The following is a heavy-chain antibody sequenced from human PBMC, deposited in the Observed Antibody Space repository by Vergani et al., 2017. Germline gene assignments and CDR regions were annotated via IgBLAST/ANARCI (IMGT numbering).Heavy chain of an antibody. D-gene: IGHD3-16*01. CDR1: GGSFSGYY. Sequence: QVQLQQWGAGLLKPSETLSLTCAVYGGSFSGYYWSWIRQPPGKGLEWIGEINHSGSTNYNPSLKSRVTISVDTSKNQFSLKLSSVTAADTAVYYCARESGYVWGPRVYYYMDVWGKGTTVTVSS. CDR3: ARESGYVWGPRVYYYMDV. V-gene: IGHV4-34*01. J-gene: IGHJ6*03. CDR2: INHSGST.